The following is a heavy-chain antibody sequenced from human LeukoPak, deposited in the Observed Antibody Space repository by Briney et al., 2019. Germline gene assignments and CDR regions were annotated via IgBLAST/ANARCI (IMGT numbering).Heavy chain of an antibody. Sequence: ASVKVSCKVSGYTLTELSMHWVRQAPGKGLEWMGGFDPEDGETIYAQKFQGRVTMTRDTSTSTVYMELSSLRSEDTAVYYCARDLAPWGQGTLVTVSS. CDR3: ARDLAP. CDR2: FDPEDGET. D-gene: IGHD3-16*01. J-gene: IGHJ5*02. V-gene: IGHV1-24*01. CDR1: GYTLTELS.